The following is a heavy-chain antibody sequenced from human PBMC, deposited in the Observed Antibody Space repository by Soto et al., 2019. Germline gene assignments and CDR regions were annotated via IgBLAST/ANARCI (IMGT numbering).Heavy chain of an antibody. V-gene: IGHV6-1*01. D-gene: IGHD6-19*01. J-gene: IGHJ6*04. Sequence: SQILSLTCAFSGDIVSSNSAAWNWIRQSPSRGLEWLGRTYYRSKWYNDYAVSVKSRITINPDTSKNQFSLQLNSVTPEDTAVYSCAASIQEQWLAYYYYGMDVWGKGTTFTVSS. CDR1: GDIVSSNSAA. CDR3: AASIQEQWLAYYYYGMDV. CDR2: TYYRSKWYN.